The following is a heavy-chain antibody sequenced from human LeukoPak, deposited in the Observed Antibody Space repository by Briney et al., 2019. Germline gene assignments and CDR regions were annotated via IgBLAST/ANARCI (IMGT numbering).Heavy chain of an antibody. V-gene: IGHV3-74*01. D-gene: IGHD2/OR15-2a*01. Sequence: PGGSLRLSCVGSGFIFRNDWMHWVRQAPGKGLVWVSRLYSEGGRTYYADSVKGRFTISRDNAKNTLYLQMNSLTVEDTAVYYCARRPIRFNKYGMDVWGQGTTVTVSS. CDR3: ARRPIRFNKYGMDV. J-gene: IGHJ6*02. CDR2: LYSEGGRT. CDR1: GFIFRNDW.